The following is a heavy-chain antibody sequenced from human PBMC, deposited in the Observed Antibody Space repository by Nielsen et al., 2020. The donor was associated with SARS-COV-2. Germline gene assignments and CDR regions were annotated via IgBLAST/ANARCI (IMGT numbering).Heavy chain of an antibody. Sequence: WIRQPPGKGLEWIGSIYYSGSTYYNPSLKSRVTISVDTSKNQFSLKLSSVTAADTAVYYCARARIAVSYYFDYWGQGTLVTVSS. CDR3: ARARIAVSYYFDY. CDR2: IYYSGST. J-gene: IGHJ4*02. V-gene: IGHV4-39*07. D-gene: IGHD6-19*01.